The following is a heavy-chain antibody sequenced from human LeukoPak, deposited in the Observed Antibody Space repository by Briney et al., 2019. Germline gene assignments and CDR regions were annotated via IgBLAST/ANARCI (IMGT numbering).Heavy chain of an antibody. CDR2: IYSGGST. J-gene: IGHJ4*02. CDR1: GFIVSSNY. CDR3: ARGVHDFWSGFYFDY. D-gene: IGHD3-3*01. Sequence: PGGSLRLSCAASGFIVSSNYMSWVRQAPGKGLEWVSVIYSGGSTYYADSVKGRFTISRDKSKNTLFFQMNSLRAEDTAVYYCARGVHDFWSGFYFDYWGQGTLVTVSS. V-gene: IGHV3-66*02.